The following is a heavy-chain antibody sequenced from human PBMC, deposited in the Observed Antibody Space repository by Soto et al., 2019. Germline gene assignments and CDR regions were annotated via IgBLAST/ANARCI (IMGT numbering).Heavy chain of an antibody. CDR1: GFTFTDYY. CDR3: ARVLVFYGGFDP. J-gene: IGHJ5*02. V-gene: IGHV3-11*01. Sequence: QVQLVESGGGLVKPGGSLRLSCAASGFTFTDYYMTWIRQAPGKGLEWLSYISSSGSTIYYADSVKGRFTISRDNAKNALYLQMNSLRAEDTAIYYCARVLVFYGGFDPWGQGTLVSVSS. D-gene: IGHD2-21*02. CDR2: ISSSGSTI.